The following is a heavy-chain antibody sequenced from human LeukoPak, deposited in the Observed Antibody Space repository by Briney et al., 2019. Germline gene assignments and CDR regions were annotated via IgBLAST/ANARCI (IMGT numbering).Heavy chain of an antibody. CDR2: IYTSGST. Sequence: NPSETLSLTCTVSGGSISSGSYYWSWIRQPAGKGLEWIGRIYTSGSTNYNPSLKSRVTISVDTSKNQFSLKLSSVTAADTAVYYCARDKKGGFGELTWFDPWGQGTLVTVSS. CDR1: GGSISSGSYY. V-gene: IGHV4-61*02. D-gene: IGHD3-10*01. J-gene: IGHJ5*02. CDR3: ARDKKGGFGELTWFDP.